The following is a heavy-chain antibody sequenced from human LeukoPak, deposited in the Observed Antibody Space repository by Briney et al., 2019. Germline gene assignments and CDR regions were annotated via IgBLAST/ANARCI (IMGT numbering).Heavy chain of an antibody. V-gene: IGHV4-34*01. CDR2: INHSGST. D-gene: IGHD2-15*01. J-gene: IGHJ5*02. CDR3: ARTVVAATLGWFDP. Sequence: SETLSLTCAVYGGPFSGYYWSWIRQPPGKGLEWIGEINHSGSTNYNPSLKSRVTISVDTSKNQFSLKLSSVTAADTAVYYCARTVVAATLGWFDPWGQGTLVTVSS. CDR1: GGPFSGYY.